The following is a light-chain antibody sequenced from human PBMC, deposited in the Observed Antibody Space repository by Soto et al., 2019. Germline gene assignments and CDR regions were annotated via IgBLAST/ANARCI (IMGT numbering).Light chain of an antibody. J-gene: IGKJ1*01. CDR2: GAS. Sequence: EIVMTQSPATLSVSPGERATLSCRASQSVSSNLAGYQQKPGQAPRLRIYGASTRATGIPARFSGSGSGTEFTLTISSLQSEDFAVYYCQHYNNWPPWTFGQGTKVEIK. CDR3: QHYNNWPPWT. CDR1: QSVSSN. V-gene: IGKV3-15*01.